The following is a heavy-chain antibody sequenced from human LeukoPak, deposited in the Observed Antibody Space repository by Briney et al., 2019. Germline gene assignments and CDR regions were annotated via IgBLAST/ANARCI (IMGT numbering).Heavy chain of an antibody. CDR3: ARDPYDGNYFFDY. J-gene: IGHJ4*02. Sequence: GASVKVSFKTSGYTFTVYHVHWVRQAPGQGLEWVGWFNANSGATKYAQKFQGRVTMTRDTSIGTDFMELTSLISDDTAIYYCARDPYDGNYFFDYWGQGTLVTVAS. V-gene: IGHV1-2*02. CDR2: FNANSGAT. CDR1: GYTFTVYH. D-gene: IGHD3-3*01.